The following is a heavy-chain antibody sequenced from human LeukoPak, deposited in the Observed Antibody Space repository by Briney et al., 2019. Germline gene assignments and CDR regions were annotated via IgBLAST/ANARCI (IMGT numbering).Heavy chain of an antibody. CDR2: IRYDGSNK. V-gene: IGHV3-30*02. CDR3: AIHGPLSEDN. Sequence: GGSLRLSCAASGFTFSNYGMHWVRQAPGKGLEWVTFIRYDGSNKYYADYIKSRFTISRDNSKNTLYLQMNSLRAEDTVVYYCAIHGPLSEDNWGQGTLVTVSS. J-gene: IGHJ4*02. D-gene: IGHD2/OR15-2a*01. CDR1: GFTFSNYG.